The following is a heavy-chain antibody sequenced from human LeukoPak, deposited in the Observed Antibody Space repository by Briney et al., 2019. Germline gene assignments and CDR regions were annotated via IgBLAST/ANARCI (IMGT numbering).Heavy chain of an antibody. CDR3: ARDLGAYCGGDCYWSDYYYYYMDV. D-gene: IGHD2-21*02. J-gene: IGHJ6*03. CDR1: GYSFTSHY. V-gene: IGHV1-2*02. CDR2: INPNSGGT. Sequence: ASVKVSCKASGYSFTSHYMHWVRQAPGQGLEWMGWINPNSGGTNYAQKFQGRVTMTRDTSISTAYMELSRLRSDDTAVYYCARDLGAYCGGDCYWSDYYYYYMDVWGKGTTVTISS.